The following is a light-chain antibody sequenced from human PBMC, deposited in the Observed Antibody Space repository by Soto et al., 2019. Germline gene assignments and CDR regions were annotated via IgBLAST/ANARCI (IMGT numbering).Light chain of an antibody. CDR3: QQYYSTPLT. CDR1: QSVLYNSNNKNY. V-gene: IGKV4-1*01. Sequence: DIVMTQSPDSLAVSLGERATINCKSSQSVLYNSNNKNYLAWYQQKPGQPPKLLIYWASTREYGVPGRFSGSGSGTEFTLTISSLQAEDVAVYYCQQYYSTPLTFGGGTKVEIK. CDR2: WAS. J-gene: IGKJ4*01.